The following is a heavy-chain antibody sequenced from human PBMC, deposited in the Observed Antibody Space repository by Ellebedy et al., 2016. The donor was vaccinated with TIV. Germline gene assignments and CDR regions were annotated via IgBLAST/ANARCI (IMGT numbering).Heavy chain of an antibody. CDR1: GVSISNYY. CDR2: IYYSGST. D-gene: IGHD1-14*01. Sequence: MPSETLSLTCTVSGVSISNYYWSWVRQPPGKGLEWIGYIYYSGSTNYSPSLKSRVTISVDTSKNQFSLKLRSVTAADTAVSYCTRTGRGGSTEKDLWGPGTTVTVSS. CDR3: TRTGRGGSTEKDL. V-gene: IGHV4-59*01. J-gene: IGHJ6*02.